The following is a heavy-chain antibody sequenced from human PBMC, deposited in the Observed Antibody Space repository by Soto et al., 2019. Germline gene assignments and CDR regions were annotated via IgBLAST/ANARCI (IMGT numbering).Heavy chain of an antibody. V-gene: IGHV3-48*03. CDR3: ARVSRIPVQGMDV. CDR1: GFSFSSFE. Sequence: GGSLRLSCAASGFSFSSFEMNWVRQAPGKGLEWVSYISSAGGTIYYADSVKGRFTISKDSAKNSLCLQMNSLRADDTGVYYCARVSRIPVQGMDVWGQGTTVPVSS. D-gene: IGHD2-21*01. CDR2: ISSAGGTI. J-gene: IGHJ6*02.